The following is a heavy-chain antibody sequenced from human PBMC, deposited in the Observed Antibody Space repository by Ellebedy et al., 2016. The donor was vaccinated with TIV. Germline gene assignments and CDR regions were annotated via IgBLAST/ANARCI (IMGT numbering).Heavy chain of an antibody. CDR3: ARRENMTSWDEGNWFDP. Sequence: MPGGSLRLSCTVSGGSISTHYWNWIRQPPGKGLEWIGYVYYSGSTNYNPSLKSQVTISVDTSKNQFSLRLTSVTAADTAVYYCARRENMTSWDEGNWFDPWGQGTLVTVSS. CDR1: GGSISTHY. CDR2: VYYSGST. V-gene: IGHV4-59*08. D-gene: IGHD2-2*01. J-gene: IGHJ5*02.